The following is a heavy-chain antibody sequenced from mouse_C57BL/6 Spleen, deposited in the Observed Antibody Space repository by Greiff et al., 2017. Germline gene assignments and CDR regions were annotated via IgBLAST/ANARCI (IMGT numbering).Heavy chain of an antibody. V-gene: IGHV5-9*01. Sequence: EVHLVESGGGLVKPGGSLKLSCAASGFTFSSYTMSWVRQTPEKRLEWVATISGGGGNTYYPDSVKGRFTISRDNAKNTLYLHMSSLRSEDTALYYCARLDIYDGYSHFDYWGQGTTLTVSS. J-gene: IGHJ2*01. CDR3: ARLDIYDGYSHFDY. CDR1: GFTFSSYT. D-gene: IGHD2-3*01. CDR2: ISGGGGNT.